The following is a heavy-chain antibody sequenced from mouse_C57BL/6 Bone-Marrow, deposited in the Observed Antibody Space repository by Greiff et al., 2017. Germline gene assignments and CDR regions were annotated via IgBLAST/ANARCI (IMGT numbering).Heavy chain of an antibody. V-gene: IGHV1-69*01. CDR3: AREGFYYFDY. CDR1: GYTFTSYW. Sequence: QVQLQQPGAELVMPGASVKLSCKASGYTFTSYWMHWVKQRPGQGLEWIGEIDPSDSYTNYNQKFKGKSTLTVDKSSSTAYMQLSSLTSEDSAVYYCAREGFYYFDYWGQGTTLTDSS. CDR2: IDPSDSYT. J-gene: IGHJ2*01. D-gene: IGHD3-3*01.